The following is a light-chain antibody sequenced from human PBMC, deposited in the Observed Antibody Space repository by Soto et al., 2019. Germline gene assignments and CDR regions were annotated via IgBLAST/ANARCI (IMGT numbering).Light chain of an antibody. V-gene: IGKV1-6*01. J-gene: IGKJ3*01. Sequence: AIQMTQSPSSLSASVGDRVTITCRASQGIRNDLDWFQQKPGKAPKLLIYAASNLQSEVPARFSGSGSGTDFTLTISSLQPEDFATYYCLQKYFYPFTFGPGTKVDIK. CDR2: AAS. CDR1: QGIRND. CDR3: LQKYFYPFT.